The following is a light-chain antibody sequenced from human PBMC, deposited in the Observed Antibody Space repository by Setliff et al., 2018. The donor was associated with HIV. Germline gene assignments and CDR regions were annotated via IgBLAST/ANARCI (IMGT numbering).Light chain of an antibody. CDR1: TSDVGNYNY. CDR2: DVS. J-gene: IGLJ1*01. CDR3: CSYVGSYSYI. Sequence: PRSVSGSPGQTVTLSCTGSTSDVGNYNYVSWYQQYPGKAPKLIIFDVSRRPSGVPDRFSGSKSQNTASLTISGLQPEDEADYYCCSYVGSYSYIFGTGTKV. V-gene: IGLV2-11*01.